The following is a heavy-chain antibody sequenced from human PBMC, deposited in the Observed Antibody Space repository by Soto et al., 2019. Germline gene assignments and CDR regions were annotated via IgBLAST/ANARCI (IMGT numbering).Heavy chain of an antibody. Sequence: QERLVQSGAEVRKPGASVKVSCKFTGGTSTRYAINWVRQAPGQGLEWRGGIVPMFGTSKYAQKFQGRVTITSDTSTNIAYMELRSLRSEDTAVYYCNRGSEYDFWSGYLWGQGTLVSVSS. D-gene: IGHD3-3*01. J-gene: IGHJ4*02. CDR1: GGTSTRYA. CDR2: IVPMFGTS. CDR3: NRGSEYDFWSGYL. V-gene: IGHV1-69*06.